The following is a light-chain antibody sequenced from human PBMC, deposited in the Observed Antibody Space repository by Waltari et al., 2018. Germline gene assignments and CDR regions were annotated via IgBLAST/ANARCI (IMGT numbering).Light chain of an antibody. Sequence: DIQLTQSPSFLSTSVGDRVTITCRANQDISSYLAWYQQKPGKAPKLLISAASTLQSAAPSRFSGSGSGTEFTLTISSLQSEDIATYYCQQLLSYPLTFGGGTKVEIK. J-gene: IGKJ4*01. V-gene: IGKV1-9*01. CDR3: QQLLSYPLT. CDR1: QDISSY. CDR2: AAS.